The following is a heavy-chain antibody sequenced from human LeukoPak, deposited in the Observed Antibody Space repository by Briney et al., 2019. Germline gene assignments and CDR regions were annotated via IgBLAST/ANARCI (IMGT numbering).Heavy chain of an antibody. J-gene: IGHJ4*02. CDR3: ARDSPRGNNVGDY. CDR2: IYHSGST. D-gene: IGHD3-10*01. V-gene: IGHV4-38-2*02. CDR1: GYSISSGYY. Sequence: SETLSLTCTVSGYSISSGYYWGWIRQPPGKGLEWIGSIYHSGSTYYNPSLKSRVTISVDTSKNQFSLNLNSVTAADTAVYYCARDSPRGNNVGDYWGQGTLVTVSS.